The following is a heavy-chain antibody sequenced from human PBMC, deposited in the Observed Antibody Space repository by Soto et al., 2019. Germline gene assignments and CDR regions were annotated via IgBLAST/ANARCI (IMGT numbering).Heavy chain of an antibody. J-gene: IGHJ4*02. V-gene: IGHV4-39*01. D-gene: IGHD6-13*01. CDR3: ASHSGPYSSSWFDY. CDR2: IYHSGST. CDR1: GGSLNTGDYY. Sequence: ETLSHPCTVSGGSLNTGDYYWCWIRQPQEKGLEWIGNIYHSGSTYYNPSLKSRVTISVDRSKNQFSLKLSSVTAADTAVYYCASHSGPYSSSWFDYWGQGTLVTVSS.